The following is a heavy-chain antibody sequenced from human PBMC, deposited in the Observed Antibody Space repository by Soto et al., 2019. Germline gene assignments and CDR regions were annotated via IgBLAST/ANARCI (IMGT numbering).Heavy chain of an antibody. CDR2: IYWDDDK. J-gene: IGHJ4*02. CDR1: GFSLSTSGVG. V-gene: IGHV2-5*02. CDR3: AHTSSGCNYFDY. D-gene: IGHD6-19*01. Sequence: QITLKESGPTLVKPTQTLTLTCTFSGFSLSTSGVGVGWIRQPPGKALEWLALIYWDDDKRYSPSLKSRLTNTKDTSKNQVVLTMTNMDPVDTATYYCAHTSSGCNYFDYWGQGTLVTVSS.